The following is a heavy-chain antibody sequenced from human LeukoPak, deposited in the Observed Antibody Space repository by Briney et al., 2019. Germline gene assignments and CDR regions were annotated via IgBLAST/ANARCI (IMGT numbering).Heavy chain of an antibody. Sequence: PGGSLRLSCAASGFTFSSYGMHWVRQAPGKGLEWVAFIRYDGSNKYYADSVKGRFTISRDNSKNTLYLQMNSLRAEDTAVYYCAKDLVPAADDAFDIWGQGTMVTVSS. CDR1: GFTFSSYG. J-gene: IGHJ3*02. CDR2: IRYDGSNK. D-gene: IGHD2-2*01. V-gene: IGHV3-30*02. CDR3: AKDLVPAADDAFDI.